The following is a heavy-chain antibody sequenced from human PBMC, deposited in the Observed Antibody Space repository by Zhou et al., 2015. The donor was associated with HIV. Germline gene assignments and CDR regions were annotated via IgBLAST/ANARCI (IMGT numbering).Heavy chain of an antibody. V-gene: IGHV1-69*08. CDR2: IIPILGIA. CDR3: AREQYLHTLRGNYYYYGMDV. CDR1: GGTFSSYT. D-gene: IGHD2-2*01. Sequence: QVQLVQSGAEVKKPGSSVKVSCKASGGTFSSYTISWVRQAPGQGLEWMGRIIPILGIANYAQKFQGRVTITADKSTSTAYMELSSLRSEDTAVYYCAREQYLHTLRGNYYYYGMDVWGQGTTVTVSS. J-gene: IGHJ6*02.